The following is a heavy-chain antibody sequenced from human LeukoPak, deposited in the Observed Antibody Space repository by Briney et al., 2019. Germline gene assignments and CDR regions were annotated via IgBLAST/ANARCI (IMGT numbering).Heavy chain of an antibody. CDR2: ISAYNGDT. CDR1: GYTFTRYG. V-gene: IGHV1-18*01. Sequence: GASVKVSCKASGYTFTRYGFSWVRQAPGQGLEWMGWISAYNGDTSYAQKFQGRVTMTTDTSTSTVYMELRSLRSDDTAVYYCARDYPYYDILTGYYGDYWGQGTLVTVSS. D-gene: IGHD3-9*01. J-gene: IGHJ4*02. CDR3: ARDYPYYDILTGYYGDY.